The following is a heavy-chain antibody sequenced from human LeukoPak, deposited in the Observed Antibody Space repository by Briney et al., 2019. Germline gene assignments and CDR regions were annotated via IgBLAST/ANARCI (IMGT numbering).Heavy chain of an antibody. D-gene: IGHD3-22*01. V-gene: IGHV1-18*01. J-gene: IGHJ5*02. CDR2: ISPYNGNT. CDR1: NYTFTGYG. Sequence: GASVKVSCKASNYTFTGYGITWVRQAPGQGLEWMGWISPYNGNTNYAQNLQGRVTMTTDTSTSTAYMELRSLISDDTAVYYCARVAWSPDSYYYDNSGYYYHNWFDPWGQGTLVTVSS. CDR3: ARVAWSPDSYYYDNSGYYYHNWFDP.